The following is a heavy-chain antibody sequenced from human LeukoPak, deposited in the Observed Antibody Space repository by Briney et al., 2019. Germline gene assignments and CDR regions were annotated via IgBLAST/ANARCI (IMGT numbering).Heavy chain of an antibody. CDR1: GFTFGSYG. D-gene: IGHD6-19*01. CDR3: AKAGGIAVAGTFDY. Sequence: GGSLRLSCAASGFTFGSYGMHWVRQAPGKGLEWVAVISYDGSNKYYADSVKGRFTISRDNSKNTLYLQMNSLRAEDTAVYYCAKAGGIAVAGTFDYWGQGTLVTVSS. J-gene: IGHJ4*02. V-gene: IGHV3-30*18. CDR2: ISYDGSNK.